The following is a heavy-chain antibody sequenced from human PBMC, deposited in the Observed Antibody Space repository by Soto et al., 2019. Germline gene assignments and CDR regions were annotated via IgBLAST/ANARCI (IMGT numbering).Heavy chain of an antibody. D-gene: IGHD2-8*02. V-gene: IGHV4-34*01. Sequence: QVQPQQWGAGLLKPSETLSLTCAVYGGSFSGYYWTWIRQPPGTGLEWIGEINHSGSINYNPSLKSRVTISVDTSKNQFSLKLTSVTAADTAVYYCARDKITGLFDYWGQGTLVTVSS. CDR2: INHSGSI. J-gene: IGHJ4*02. CDR3: ARDKITGLFDY. CDR1: GGSFSGYY.